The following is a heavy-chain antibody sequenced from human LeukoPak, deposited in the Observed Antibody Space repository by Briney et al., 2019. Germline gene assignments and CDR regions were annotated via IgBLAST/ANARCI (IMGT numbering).Heavy chain of an antibody. J-gene: IGHJ5*02. D-gene: IGHD3-10*01. CDR2: INHSGST. V-gene: IGHV4-34*01. CDR3: ARGRGTMVRGLFDP. Sequence: SETLSLTCAVYGGSFSGYYWSWIRQPPGKGLEWSGEINHSGSTNYNPSLKSRVTISVDTSKNQFSLKLSSVTAADTAVYYCARGRGTMVRGLFDPWGQGTLVTVSS. CDR1: GGSFSGYY.